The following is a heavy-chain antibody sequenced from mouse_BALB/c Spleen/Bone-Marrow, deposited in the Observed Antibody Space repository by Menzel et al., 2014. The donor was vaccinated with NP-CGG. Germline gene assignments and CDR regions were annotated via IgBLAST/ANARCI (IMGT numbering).Heavy chain of an antibody. CDR1: GYSITSDYA. D-gene: IGHD3-1*01. CDR2: ISYSGST. CDR3: ARGGARATGWFAY. V-gene: IGHV3-2*02. J-gene: IGHJ3*01. Sequence: VQLKESGPGLAKPSQSLSLTCPFTGYSITSDYAWNWFRQSPGNKLEWMGYISYSGSTSYNPSLKSRISITRDTSKNQFFLQLNSVTTEDTATYYCARGGARATGWFAYWGQGTLVTVSA.